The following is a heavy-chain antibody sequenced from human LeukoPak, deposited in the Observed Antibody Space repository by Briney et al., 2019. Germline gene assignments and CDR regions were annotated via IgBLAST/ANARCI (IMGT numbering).Heavy chain of an antibody. CDR3: AKDAVSGWYHDY. CDR2: IDGGGGSI. J-gene: IGHJ4*02. CDR1: GFTFSRYA. Sequence: GGSLRLSCAASGFTFSRYAMNWVRQATGKGLEWVSGIDGGGGSIDYADSVKGRFTISRDNSKNTLYLQMNSLRAEDTAVYCCAKDAVSGWYHDYWGQGTLVTVSS. D-gene: IGHD6-19*01. V-gene: IGHV3-23*01.